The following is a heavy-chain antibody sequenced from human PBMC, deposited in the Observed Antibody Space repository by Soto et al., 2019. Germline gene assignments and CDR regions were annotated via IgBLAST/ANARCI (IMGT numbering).Heavy chain of an antibody. CDR2: IYYSGST. CDR1: DGSISSYY. Sequence: QVQLQESGPGLVKPSETLSLTCTVSDGSISSYYWSWIRQPPGKGLEWIGYIYYSGSTNYNPSLKSRVTISVDTYKNQFSLKLSSLTASDTAVYYCARHWGFWADYWGHGTLVTGTS. D-gene: IGHD3-16*01. J-gene: IGHJ4*01. CDR3: ARHWGFWADY. V-gene: IGHV4-59*08.